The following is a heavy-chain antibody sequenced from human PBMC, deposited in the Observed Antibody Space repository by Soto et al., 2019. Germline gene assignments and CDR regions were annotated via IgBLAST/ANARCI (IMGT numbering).Heavy chain of an antibody. V-gene: IGHV4-59*01. J-gene: IGHJ6*03. CDR1: GGSISSYY. D-gene: IGHD4-17*01. Sequence: SETLSLTCTVSGGSISSYYWSWIRQPPGKGLEWIGYIYYSGSTNYNPSLKSRVTISVDTSKNQFSLKLSSVTAADTAVYYCALARDYDKPKYYYYYMDVWGKGTTVTVSS. CDR2: IYYSGST. CDR3: ALARDYDKPKYYYYYMDV.